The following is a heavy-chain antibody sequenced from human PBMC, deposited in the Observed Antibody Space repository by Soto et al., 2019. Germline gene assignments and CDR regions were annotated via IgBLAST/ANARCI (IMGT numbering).Heavy chain of an antibody. D-gene: IGHD2-2*01. CDR1: AFTFRSYA. Sequence: EEQLLESGGGLVRPGGSLRLSCAASAFTFRSYAMSWVRQAPGKGLEWVSAITASADTTYYADSVTGRFTISRDNSKNTLYLLMNSLRAEDTAVYYCAKVRPLRDCTSTSCLGAFDIWGQGTMVTVS. V-gene: IGHV3-23*01. CDR2: ITASADTT. CDR3: AKVRPLRDCTSTSCLGAFDI. J-gene: IGHJ3*02.